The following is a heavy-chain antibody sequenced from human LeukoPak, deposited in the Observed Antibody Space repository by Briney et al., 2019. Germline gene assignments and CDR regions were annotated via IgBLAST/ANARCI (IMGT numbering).Heavy chain of an antibody. CDR3: ARPGIAVAGQTSTIDY. CDR1: GYSFTSYL. D-gene: IGHD6-19*01. CDR2: IHPGDSNA. V-gene: IGHV5-51*01. Sequence: GESLKISCKASGYSFTSYLIAWVRQMPGKGLEWMGIIHPGDSNARYSPSFQGQVTVSVDHSITTAYLQWSSLKASDTAMYYCARPGIAVAGQTSTIDYWGQGTLVTVSS. J-gene: IGHJ4*02.